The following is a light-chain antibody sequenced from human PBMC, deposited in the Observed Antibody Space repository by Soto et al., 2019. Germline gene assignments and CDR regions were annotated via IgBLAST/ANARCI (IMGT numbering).Light chain of an antibody. CDR2: GAS. CDR1: QSVSSTY. V-gene: IGKV3-20*01. J-gene: IGKJ1*01. CDR3: QQYGSSPRT. Sequence: EIVLTQSPDTLSLSPGERATLSSRASQSVSSTYLAWYQQKPGQAPRLLIYGASTRGTGIPDRFSGSGSGTDFTLTISRLEPEDFAVYFCQQYGSSPRTFGQGTKVDIK.